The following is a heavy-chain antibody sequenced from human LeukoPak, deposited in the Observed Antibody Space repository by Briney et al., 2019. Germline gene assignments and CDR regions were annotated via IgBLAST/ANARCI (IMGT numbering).Heavy chain of an antibody. D-gene: IGHD1-14*01. J-gene: IGHJ3*02. V-gene: IGHV4-59*01. Sequence: SETLSLTCTVSGGSISSYYWSWIRQPPGKGLEWIGYIYYSGSTNYNPSLKSRVTISVDTSKNQFSLKLSSVTAADTAVYYCARETTRGDDAFDIWGQGTMVTVSS. CDR2: IYYSGST. CDR1: GGSISSYY. CDR3: ARETTRGDDAFDI.